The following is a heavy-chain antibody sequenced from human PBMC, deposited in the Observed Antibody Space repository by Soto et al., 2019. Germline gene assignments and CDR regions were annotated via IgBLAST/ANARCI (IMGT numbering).Heavy chain of an antibody. CDR3: ARDETYYDILTGKYSLFDY. J-gene: IGHJ4*02. Sequence: GGSLRLSCAASGFTFSSYSMNWVRQAPGKGLEWVSSISSSSSYIYYADSVKGRFTISRDNAKNSLYLQMNSLRAEDTAVYYCARDETYYDILTGKYSLFDYWGQGT. D-gene: IGHD3-9*01. CDR1: GFTFSSYS. CDR2: ISSSSSYI. V-gene: IGHV3-21*01.